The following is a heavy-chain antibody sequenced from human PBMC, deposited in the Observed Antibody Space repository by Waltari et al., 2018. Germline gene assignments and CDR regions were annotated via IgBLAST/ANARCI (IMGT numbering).Heavy chain of an antibody. D-gene: IGHD6-6*01. Sequence: QVQLVQSGAEVKKPGASVKVSCKASGYTFTSYYMHWVRQAPGQGLEWMGIINPSGGSTSYAQKFQGRVTMTRDTSTSAVYMELSSLRSEDTAVYYCAGVQLGYAFDIWGQGTMVTVSS. J-gene: IGHJ3*02. V-gene: IGHV1-46*01. CDR2: INPSGGST. CDR1: GYTFTSYY. CDR3: AGVQLGYAFDI.